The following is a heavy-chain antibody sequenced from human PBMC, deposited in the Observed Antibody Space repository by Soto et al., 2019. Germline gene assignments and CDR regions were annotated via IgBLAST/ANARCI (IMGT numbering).Heavy chain of an antibody. V-gene: IGHV4-31*03. CDR3: AGAVSDFDVRRYRTSSFDP. J-gene: IGHJ5*02. CDR1: GASVSTGVYY. D-gene: IGHD3-10*02. Sequence: SETLSLTCTVSGASVSTGVYYWTWIRQHPGRGLEWIGYIDNSGSTYYNPSLTGRVDISVDTAKNQFSLNLQSLTAADTAFYYCAGAVSDFDVRRYRTSSFDPWGQGTLVTVSS. CDR2: IDNSGST.